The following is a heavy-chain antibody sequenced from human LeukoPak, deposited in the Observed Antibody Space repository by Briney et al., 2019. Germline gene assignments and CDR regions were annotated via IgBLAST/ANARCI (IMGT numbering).Heavy chain of an antibody. CDR3: TRNGRSLDY. CDR1: GFTFSGVW. J-gene: IGHJ4*02. D-gene: IGHD2-15*01. V-gene: IGHV3-7*01. CDR2: IKVDGSEK. Sequence: GGSLRLSCAASGFTFSGVWMSWVRQAPGKGLEWVANIKVDGSEKNYVDSVRGRFTISRDNAKNSLYLQMNSLRAEDTAVYYCTRNGRSLDYWGQGTLVTVSS.